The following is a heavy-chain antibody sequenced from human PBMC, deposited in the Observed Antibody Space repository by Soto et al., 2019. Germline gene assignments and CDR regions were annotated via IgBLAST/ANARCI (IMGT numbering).Heavy chain of an antibody. CDR3: ARDRDEDGGTSDAFDM. J-gene: IGHJ3*02. D-gene: IGHD2-15*01. V-gene: IGHV3-30*04. CDR2: ISHDGRNN. CDR1: GFTLSTYA. Sequence: QVQVVESGGGVVQPGRSLRLSCAASGFTLSTYAMHWVRQAPGKGLEWVAVISHDGRNNYYADSVKGRFTISRDNSKSTRSLQMNSLRAEDTAVYYCARDRDEDGGTSDAFDMWGQGTMVTVSS.